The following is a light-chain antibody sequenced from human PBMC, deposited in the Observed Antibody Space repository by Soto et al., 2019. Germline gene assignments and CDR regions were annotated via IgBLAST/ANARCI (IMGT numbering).Light chain of an antibody. V-gene: IGKV1-5*01. CDR3: QQYSSYPIT. CDR1: QSISRW. J-gene: IGKJ4*01. CDR2: DVS. Sequence: DIQMTQSPSTLSASVGDRVTITCRASQSISRWLAWYRQKPGKAPEVVIYDVSTLAFGVPSRISGSGSGTEFTLTIRSLQPDDFATYYYQQYSSYPITFGGGTKVDIK.